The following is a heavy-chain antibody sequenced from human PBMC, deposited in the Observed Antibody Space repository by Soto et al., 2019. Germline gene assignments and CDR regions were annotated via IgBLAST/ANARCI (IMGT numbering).Heavy chain of an antibody. CDR1: GGTFSTHA. CDR2: IIPISGTT. CDR3: ARVSFSGGNCHRGIDF. J-gene: IGHJ6*02. D-gene: IGHD2-15*01. V-gene: IGHV1-69*13. Sequence: SVKVSCKASGGTFSTHAIIWVRQAPGHGLEWMGGIIPISGTTYYTQKFQGRVTITADEPTSTAVMELSSLKSDDTAAFYCARVSFSGGNCHRGIDFWGPGTMGTVS.